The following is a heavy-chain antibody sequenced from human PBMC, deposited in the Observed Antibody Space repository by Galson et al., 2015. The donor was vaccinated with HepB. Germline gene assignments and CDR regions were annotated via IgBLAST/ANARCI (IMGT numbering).Heavy chain of an antibody. Sequence: SLRLSCAASGFPFNNAWMTWVRQAPGRGLEWVGRLKSKTDGETTDYAAPVKGRVTISSDDLKNSLYLQMNSLKTEDTAVYYCTTDVYYSTYWSWLDPWGQGTLVTVSS. D-gene: IGHD2-8*02. CDR3: TTDVYYSTYWSWLDP. J-gene: IGHJ5*02. V-gene: IGHV3-15*01. CDR2: LKSKTDGETT. CDR1: GFPFNNAW.